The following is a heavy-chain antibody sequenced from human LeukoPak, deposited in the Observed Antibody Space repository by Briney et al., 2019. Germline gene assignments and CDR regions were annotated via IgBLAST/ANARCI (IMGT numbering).Heavy chain of an antibody. CDR3: AKDRRYYGSGSYLPPDY. D-gene: IGHD3-10*01. V-gene: IGHV3-7*01. Sequence: GGSLRLSCAASGFTFSKHWMSWVRQAPGKGLEWVANIKQDGSEKYYVDSVKGRFTISRDNAKNSQYLQMNSLRAEDTAVYYCAKDRRYYGSGSYLPPDYWGQGTPVTVSS. CDR2: IKQDGSEK. J-gene: IGHJ4*02. CDR1: GFTFSKHW.